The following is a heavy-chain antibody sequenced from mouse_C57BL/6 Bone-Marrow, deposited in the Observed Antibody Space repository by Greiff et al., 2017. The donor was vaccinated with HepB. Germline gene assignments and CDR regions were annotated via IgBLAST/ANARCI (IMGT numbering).Heavy chain of an antibody. CDR3: ARARSLYYGSSYWYFDV. CDR1: GYTFTSYW. CDR2: IDPSDSYT. V-gene: IGHV1-69*01. Sequence: VQLQQSGAELVMPGASVKLSCKASGYTFTSYWMHWVKQRPGQGLEWIGEIDPSDSYTNYNQKFKGKSTLTVDKSSSTAYMQLSSLTSEDSAVYYCARARSLYYGSSYWYFDVWGTGTTVTVSS. D-gene: IGHD1-1*01. J-gene: IGHJ1*03.